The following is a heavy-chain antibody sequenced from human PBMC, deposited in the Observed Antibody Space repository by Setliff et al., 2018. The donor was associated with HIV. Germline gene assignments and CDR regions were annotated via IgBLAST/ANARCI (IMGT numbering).Heavy chain of an antibody. Sequence: SETLSLTCAVYGGSFSGFYWNWIRQPPGKGLEWIGEINHSGSTNYNPSLKSRVTISVDTSKMQFSLHLTSVTAADTAVYYCARHGTWNSQRFHFDYWGQGTPVTVSS. J-gene: IGHJ4*02. CDR3: ARHGTWNSQRFHFDY. D-gene: IGHD1-7*01. CDR1: GGSFSGFY. CDR2: INHSGST. V-gene: IGHV4-34*01.